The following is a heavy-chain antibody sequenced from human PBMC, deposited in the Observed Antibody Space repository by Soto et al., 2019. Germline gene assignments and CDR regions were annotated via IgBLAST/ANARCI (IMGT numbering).Heavy chain of an antibody. CDR3: ARAPYYYGSGSDYNSYYYGMDV. Sequence: PSETLSLTCAAYGGSFRGYYWSRILPHTGKGPEWIGEINHSGSTNYNPSLKSRVTISVDTSKSQFSLKLSSVTAADTAVYYCARAPYYYGSGSDYNSYYYGMDVWGQGTTVTSP. CDR2: INHSGST. D-gene: IGHD3-10*01. J-gene: IGHJ6*02. V-gene: IGHV4-34*01. CDR1: GGSFRGYY.